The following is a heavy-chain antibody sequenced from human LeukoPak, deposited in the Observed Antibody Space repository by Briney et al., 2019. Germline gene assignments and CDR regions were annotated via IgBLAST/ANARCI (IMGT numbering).Heavy chain of an antibody. Sequence: GASLNISSNGSGYSFTSYCIGWVRHMPPKSLQWMGGSYTGDSNTRYTPSFQRQVTIPADRPVRTAYLQWSSLKASDTAMYYCPRHRSSSNNWFDPWGQGNLVTVSS. CDR1: GYSFTSYC. J-gene: IGHJ5*02. D-gene: IGHD6-6*01. V-gene: IGHV5-51*01. CDR3: PRHRSSSNNWFDP. CDR2: SYTGDSNT.